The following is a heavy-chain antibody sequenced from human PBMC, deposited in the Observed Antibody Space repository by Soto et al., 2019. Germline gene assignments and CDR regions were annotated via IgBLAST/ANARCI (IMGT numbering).Heavy chain of an antibody. J-gene: IGHJ4*02. V-gene: IGHV1-24*01. CDR2: FDPEDGET. Sequence: ASVKASCKVCGDSLTELSMHCVRQAPGKGLEWMGGFDPEDGETIYAQKFQGRVTMTEDTSTDTAYMELSSLRSEDTAVYYCATGSGTLLGYFDYWGQGTLVTVSS. CDR1: GDSLTELS. CDR3: ATGSGTLLGYFDY. D-gene: IGHD3-10*01.